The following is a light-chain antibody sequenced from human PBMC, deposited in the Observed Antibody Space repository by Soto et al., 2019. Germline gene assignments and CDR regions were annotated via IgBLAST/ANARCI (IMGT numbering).Light chain of an antibody. CDR2: AAS. Sequence: DIQMTQSPSSLSASVGDRVTITCRASQSISSHLNWYQQKPGKATKLLIYAASSLQSGVPSRFSGSGSGTDFTLTISSLQPEDVATYYCQQSYTTPLTFGGGTKVEIK. V-gene: IGKV1-39*01. CDR3: QQSYTTPLT. CDR1: QSISSH. J-gene: IGKJ4*01.